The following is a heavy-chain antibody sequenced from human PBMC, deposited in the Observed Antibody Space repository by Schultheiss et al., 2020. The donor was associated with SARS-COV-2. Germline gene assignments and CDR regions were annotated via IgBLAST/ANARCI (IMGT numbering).Heavy chain of an antibody. CDR2: VSGSGASI. CDR3: AKGGRNYDFWSAFYYFDY. D-gene: IGHD3-3*01. V-gene: IGHV3-23*01. J-gene: IGHJ4*02. Sequence: GGSLRLSCAASGFTFSNAWMNWVRQAPGKGLEWVSVVSGSGASIYFEDSVRGRFTISRDNSRDTLYLQMNSLRAEDTAVYFCAKGGRNYDFWSAFYYFDYWGQGTLVTVSS. CDR1: GFTFSNAW.